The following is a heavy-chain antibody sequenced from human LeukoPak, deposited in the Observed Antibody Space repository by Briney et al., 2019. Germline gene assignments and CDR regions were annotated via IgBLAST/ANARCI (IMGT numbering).Heavy chain of an antibody. D-gene: IGHD5-18*01. CDR3: ARGRGYSYGTDH. V-gene: IGHV3-48*01. J-gene: IGHJ4*02. CDR1: GFTFSSYS. Sequence: PGGSLRLSCAASGFTFSSYSMNWVRQAPGKGLEWVSYISSSSSTIFYADSVKGRFTISRDNAKNSLYLQMNSLRAEDTAVYYCARGRGYSYGTDHWGQGTLVTVSP. CDR2: ISSSSSTI.